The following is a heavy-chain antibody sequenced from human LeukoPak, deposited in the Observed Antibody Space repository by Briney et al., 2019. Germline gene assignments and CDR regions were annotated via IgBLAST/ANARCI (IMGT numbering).Heavy chain of an antibody. J-gene: IGHJ4*02. D-gene: IGHD6-13*01. Sequence: ASVKVSCKASGYTFTSYYMHWVRQAPGQGLEWMGIINPSGGSTSYAQEFQGRVTMTRDMSTSTVYMELSSLRSEDTAVYYCARDPEYSSSWYGLDYWGQGTLVTVSS. CDR2: INPSGGST. CDR1: GYTFTSYY. CDR3: ARDPEYSSSWYGLDY. V-gene: IGHV1-46*01.